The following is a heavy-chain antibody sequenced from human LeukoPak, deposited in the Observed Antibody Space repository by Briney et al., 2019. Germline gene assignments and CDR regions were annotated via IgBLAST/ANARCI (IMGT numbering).Heavy chain of an antibody. CDR2: LDSSGGST. V-gene: IGHV3-23*01. Sequence: GGSLRLSYAASGFTFSSYAMYWVRQAPGKGLEWVSSLDSSGGSTYYAHSVKGRFTISRDNSKNTFYLQMNSLRADDRAVYYCAKGSGSGWYGWFAPWGQGTLVTVSS. J-gene: IGHJ5*02. CDR1: GFTFSSYA. D-gene: IGHD6-19*01. CDR3: AKGSGSGWYGWFAP.